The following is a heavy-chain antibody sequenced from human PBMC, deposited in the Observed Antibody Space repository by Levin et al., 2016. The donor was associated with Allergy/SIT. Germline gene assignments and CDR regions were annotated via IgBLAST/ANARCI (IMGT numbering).Heavy chain of an antibody. V-gene: IGHV3-53*01. CDR3: ARMGIAYYFDY. D-gene: IGHD7-27*01. Sequence: VRQMPGKGLEWVSVIYSCGSTYYADSVKGRFTISRDNSKNTLYLQMNSLRAEDTAVYYCARMGIAYYFDYWGQGTLVTVSS. CDR2: IYSCGST. J-gene: IGHJ4*02.